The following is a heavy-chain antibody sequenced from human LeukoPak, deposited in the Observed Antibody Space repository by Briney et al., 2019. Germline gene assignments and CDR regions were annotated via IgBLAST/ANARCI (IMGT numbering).Heavy chain of an antibody. V-gene: IGHV1-2*02. J-gene: IGHJ5*02. Sequence: ASVKVSCKASGYTFTGYYMHWVRQAPGQGLEWMGWINPNSGGTNYAQKFQGRVTMTRDTSISTAYMELSRLRSDDTAVYYCARDGLWFGEVKGRWFDPWGQGTMVTVSS. CDR3: ARDGLWFGEVKGRWFDP. CDR2: INPNSGGT. D-gene: IGHD3-10*01. CDR1: GYTFTGYY.